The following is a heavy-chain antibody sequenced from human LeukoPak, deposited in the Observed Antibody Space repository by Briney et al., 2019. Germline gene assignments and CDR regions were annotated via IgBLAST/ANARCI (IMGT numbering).Heavy chain of an antibody. CDR1: GFTFSSYG. CDR2: IRYDGSNK. D-gene: IGHD2-15*01. CDR3: AKDLYCSGGSCYSSYMDV. V-gene: IGHV3-30*02. J-gene: IGHJ6*03. Sequence: PGGSLRLSCAASGFTFSSYGMHWVRQAPGKGLEWVAFIRYDGSNKYYADSVKGRSTISRDNSKSTLYLQMNSLRAEDTAVYYCAKDLYCSGGSCYSSYMDVWGKGTTVTVSS.